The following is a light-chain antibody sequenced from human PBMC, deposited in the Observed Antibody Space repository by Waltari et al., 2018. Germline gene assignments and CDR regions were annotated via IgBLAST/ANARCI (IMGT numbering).Light chain of an antibody. V-gene: IGKV1-33*01. CDR1: QDISKY. CDR2: GSS. CDR3: QQYDNLPVT. Sequence: DIQMTQSPSSLSASVRDRVTITCQASQDISKYLSWYQHKPGKAPKLLIYGSSNLETGVPSRFSGSGSRTDFTFTISCLQPEDVATYYCQQYDNLPVTFGQGTKVEIK. J-gene: IGKJ1*01.